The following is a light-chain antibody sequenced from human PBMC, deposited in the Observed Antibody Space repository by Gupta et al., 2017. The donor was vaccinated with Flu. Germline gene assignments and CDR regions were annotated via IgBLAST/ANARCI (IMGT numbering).Light chain of an antibody. J-gene: IGLJ2*01. Sequence: RITCGGNNMGGKNVHGYQQKPGQAPILVIYRDKYRPSEIPERFSGSNSGTTLTISGAQAGDEADYYCQVWDTSTVVFGGGTKLTVL. CDR2: RDK. CDR1: NMGGKN. CDR3: QVWDTSTVV. V-gene: IGLV3-9*01.